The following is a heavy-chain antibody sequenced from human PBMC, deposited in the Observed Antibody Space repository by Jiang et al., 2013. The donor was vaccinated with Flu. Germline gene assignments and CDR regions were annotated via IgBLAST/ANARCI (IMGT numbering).Heavy chain of an antibody. CDR1: GFSLSTSGMC. J-gene: IGHJ4*02. D-gene: IGHD4-11*01. CDR3: AHRRDGNDYTLDFDY. Sequence: TQTLTLTCTFSGFSLSTSGMCVSWIRQPPGKALEWLALIYWNDDKRYSPSLKSRLTITKDTSKNQVVLTMTNMDPVDTATYYCAHRRDGNDYTLDFDYWAREPWSPSPQ. CDR2: IYWNDDK. V-gene: IGHV2-5*01.